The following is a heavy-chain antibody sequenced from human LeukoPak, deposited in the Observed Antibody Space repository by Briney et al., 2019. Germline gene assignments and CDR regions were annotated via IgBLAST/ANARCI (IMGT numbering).Heavy chain of an antibody. Sequence: PSETLSLTCTVSGGSISTSGYYWGWIRQPPGKGLEWIGNIYHSGSTYYNPSLKSRVSISVDTSKNHFSLDLSSLTAADSAVYYCARDGFTSASHFDYWGQGILVTVSS. V-gene: IGHV4-39*07. CDR3: ARDGFTSASHFDY. CDR2: IYHSGST. J-gene: IGHJ4*02. D-gene: IGHD2-2*01. CDR1: GGSISTSGYY.